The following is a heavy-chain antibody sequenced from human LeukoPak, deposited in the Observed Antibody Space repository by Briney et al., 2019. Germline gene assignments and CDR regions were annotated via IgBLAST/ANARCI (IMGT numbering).Heavy chain of an antibody. D-gene: IGHD5-18*01. CDR1: GGSISSYY. V-gene: IGHV4-59*01. Sequence: SETLSLTCTVSGGSISSYYWSWIRQPPGKGLEWIGYIYYSGSTNCNPSLKSRVTISVDTSKNQFSLKLSSVTAADTAVYYCARVKRYSYGSYFDYWGQGTLVTVSS. CDR2: IYYSGST. CDR3: ARVKRYSYGSYFDY. J-gene: IGHJ4*02.